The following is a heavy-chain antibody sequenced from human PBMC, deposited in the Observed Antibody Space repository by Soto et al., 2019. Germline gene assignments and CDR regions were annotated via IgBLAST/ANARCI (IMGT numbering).Heavy chain of an antibody. CDR1: GFTFSSYS. Sequence: GXSLRLSCAASGFTFSSYSMNWVRQAPGKGLEWVSYISSSSSTIYYADSAQGRFTISRDNAKNTLYLQMNSLRAEDTAVYYCASDRSDIVGQGTMVTVSS. V-gene: IGHV3-48*01. D-gene: IGHD2-15*01. CDR3: ASDRSDI. CDR2: ISSSSSTI. J-gene: IGHJ3*02.